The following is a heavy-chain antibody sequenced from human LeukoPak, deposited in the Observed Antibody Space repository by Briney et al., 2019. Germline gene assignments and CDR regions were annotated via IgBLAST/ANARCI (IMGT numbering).Heavy chain of an antibody. CDR3: ARGDCSSTSCYAPALNY. CDR2: INPNSGGT. V-gene: IGHV1-2*02. J-gene: IGHJ4*02. CDR1: GYTFTGYY. Sequence: ASVKVSCTASGYTFTGYYMHWVRQAPGQGLEWMGWINPNSGGTNYAQKFQGRVTMTRDTSISTAYMELSRLRSDDTAVYYCARGDCSSTSCYAPALNYWGQGTLVTVSS. D-gene: IGHD2-2*01.